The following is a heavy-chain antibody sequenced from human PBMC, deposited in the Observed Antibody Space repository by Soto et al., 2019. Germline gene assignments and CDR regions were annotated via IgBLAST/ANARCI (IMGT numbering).Heavy chain of an antibody. CDR1: GASISSTNW. Sequence: QVQLQESGPGLVKPSGTLSLTCAVSGASISSTNWGSWVRQAPGEGPEWIGEIYHSGATNYNPSLKSAVIISMDTSKNQLSLRLDSVTAADTAVYFCARHIAVPTTRGFDYWGQGTLVTVSS. CDR2: IYHSGAT. J-gene: IGHJ4*02. D-gene: IGHD2-15*01. CDR3: ARHIAVPTTRGFDY. V-gene: IGHV4-4*02.